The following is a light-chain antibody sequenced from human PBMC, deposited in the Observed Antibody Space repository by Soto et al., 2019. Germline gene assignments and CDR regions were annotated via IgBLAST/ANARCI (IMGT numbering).Light chain of an antibody. J-gene: IGKJ1*01. V-gene: IGKV1-39*01. CDR2: AAS. CDR3: QQSYSAPRT. CDR1: QIINSY. Sequence: DIQLTQSPSSLSASVGDRVTVTCRATQIINSYLNWYQQEPGKAPKLLIYAASSLQSGVPSRFSGSGSGTEFTLTISSLQPEDVATYYCQQSYSAPRTFGQGTRVGIK.